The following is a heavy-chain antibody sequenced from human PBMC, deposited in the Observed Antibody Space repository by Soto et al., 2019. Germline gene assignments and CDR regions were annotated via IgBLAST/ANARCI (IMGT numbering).Heavy chain of an antibody. D-gene: IGHD2-2*01. CDR3: AGMPYTSFLRFDP. Sequence: SETLSLTCTMSGDSYSSSTYSWSWIRQPPGKALQWIGFIYPSGVTSYTPSLASRVSISLDRSHTQCSLKLKSVTAADTAVYFCAGMPYTSFLRFDPWGPGTMVTSPQ. J-gene: IGHJ5*02. CDR1: GDSYSSSTYS. CDR2: IYPSGVT. V-gene: IGHV4-30-2*01.